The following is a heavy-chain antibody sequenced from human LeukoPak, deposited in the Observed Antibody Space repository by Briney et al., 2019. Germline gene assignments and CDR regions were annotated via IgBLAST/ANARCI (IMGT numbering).Heavy chain of an antibody. J-gene: IGHJ4*02. CDR2: ISYDGSNK. Sequence: GRSLRLSCAASGFTFSSYGMHWVRQAPGKGLEWVAVISYDGSNKYYADSVKGRFTISRDNSKNTLYLQMNSLRAEDTAMYYCAKDMGRRSIAVDGPKYRSAWYLDYWGQGTLVTVSS. CDR1: GFTFSSYG. V-gene: IGHV3-30*18. D-gene: IGHD6-13*01. CDR3: AKDMGRRSIAVDGPKYRSAWYLDY.